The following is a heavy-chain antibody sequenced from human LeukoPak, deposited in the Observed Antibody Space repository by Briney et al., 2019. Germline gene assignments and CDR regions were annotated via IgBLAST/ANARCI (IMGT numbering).Heavy chain of an antibody. CDR3: AKQLHLGELSLAPLF. CDR1: GFTFSTYG. CDR2: IRYVGINK. V-gene: IGHV3-30*02. D-gene: IGHD3-16*02. Sequence: PGGSLRLSCAASGFTFSTYGMHWVRQAPGKGLEWVSFIRYVGINKYYADSVKGRFTISRDNSKSTLYLQMNSLRAEDTAVYYCAKQLHLGELSLAPLFWGQGTLVTVSS. J-gene: IGHJ4*02.